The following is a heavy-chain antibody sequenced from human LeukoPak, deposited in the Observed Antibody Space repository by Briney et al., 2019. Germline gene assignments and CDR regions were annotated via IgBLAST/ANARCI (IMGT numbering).Heavy chain of an antibody. D-gene: IGHD3-16*01. CDR1: GGSISSYY. Sequence: SETLSLTCTVSGGSISSYYWSWIRQPPGKGLEWIGYIYYSGSTNYNPSLKSRVTISVDTSKNQFSLKLSSVTAADTAVYYCARGFSKQLGGGGSRKEAFDIWGQGTMVTVSS. J-gene: IGHJ3*02. CDR2: IYYSGST. CDR3: ARGFSKQLGGGGSRKEAFDI. V-gene: IGHV4-59*01.